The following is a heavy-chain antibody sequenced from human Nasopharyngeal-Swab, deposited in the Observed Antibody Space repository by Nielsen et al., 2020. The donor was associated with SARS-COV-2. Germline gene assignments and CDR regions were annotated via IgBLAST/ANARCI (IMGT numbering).Heavy chain of an antibody. J-gene: IGHJ2*01. V-gene: IGHV3-23*01. CDR2: ISGSGGST. CDR3: AKVLGSSWYSNDWYFDL. Sequence: VRQMPGKGLEWVSVISGSGGSTYYADSVKGRFTISRDNSKNTLYLQMNSLRAEDTAVYYCAKVLGSSWYSNDWYFDLWGRGTLVTVSS. D-gene: IGHD6-13*01.